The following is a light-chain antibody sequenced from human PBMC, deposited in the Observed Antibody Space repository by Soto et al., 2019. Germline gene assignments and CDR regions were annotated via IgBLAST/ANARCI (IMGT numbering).Light chain of an antibody. V-gene: IGKV3-20*01. J-gene: IGKJ3*01. CDR1: QSVSSKY. Sequence: DIVLTQSPGTLSLSPGERATLSCRASQSVSSKYLAWYQQKPDQPPRVLIYGTSIRATCIPERFSGGGSGTDFTLTITRLESEDFEVYYCQQYGSSLFTFGPGPKVDFK. CDR2: GTS. CDR3: QQYGSSLFT.